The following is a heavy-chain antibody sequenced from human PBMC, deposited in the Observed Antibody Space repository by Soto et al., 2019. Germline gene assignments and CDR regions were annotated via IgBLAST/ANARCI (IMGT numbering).Heavy chain of an antibody. J-gene: IGHJ6*02. CDR3: ASKTLNSILGAEGIYYYGMDV. V-gene: IGHV4-59*01. D-gene: IGHD1-26*01. Sequence: SETLSLTCTVSGGSISSSYWSWIRQPPGKGLEWIGYISYSGSTNYNPSLKSRVTISVDTSKNQFSLKLSSVTAADTAVYYCASKTLNSILGAEGIYYYGMDVWGQGTTVTGSS. CDR1: GGSISSSY. CDR2: ISYSGST.